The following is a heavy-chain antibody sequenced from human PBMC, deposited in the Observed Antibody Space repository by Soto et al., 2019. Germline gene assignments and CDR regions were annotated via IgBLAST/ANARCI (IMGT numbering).Heavy chain of an antibody. CDR3: ARGGPVSVAPAWQLLGYFDY. CDR2: ISYTGAT. Sequence: SETLSLPCIVSAGPLSRGAYFWTWIRQFPGKGLEWIAYISYTGATYYNPSLKSRVTILADTSKNQFSLKLNSVTSADTAVYYCARGGPVSVAPAWQLLGYFDYWGQGTLVTVSS. J-gene: IGHJ4*02. D-gene: IGHD2-15*01. CDR1: AGPLSRGAYF. V-gene: IGHV4-31*03.